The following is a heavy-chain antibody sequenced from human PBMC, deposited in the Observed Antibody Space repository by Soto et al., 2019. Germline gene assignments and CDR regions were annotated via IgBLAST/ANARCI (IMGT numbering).Heavy chain of an antibody. Sequence: GGSLRLSCAASGFFFNTYAVHWVRQAPGKGLEWVAVISNDETKKYFADSVKGRVSISRDSSKNTVYLQMDSLRAEDTAVYYCARSIAVAGLDYWGPGTLVTVS. V-gene: IGHV3-30-3*01. J-gene: IGHJ4*02. CDR3: ARSIAVAGLDY. CDR1: GFFFNTYA. D-gene: IGHD6-19*01. CDR2: ISNDETKK.